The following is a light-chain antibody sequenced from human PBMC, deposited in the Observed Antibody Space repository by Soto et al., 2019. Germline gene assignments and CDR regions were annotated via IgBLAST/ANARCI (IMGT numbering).Light chain of an antibody. CDR3: LQHKHYPRT. CDR1: QDTSNY. CDR2: DAF. V-gene: IGKV1-17*03. J-gene: IGKJ2*01. Sequence: DIQMTQSPSAMSASVGGRVTITCRASQDTSNYLAWYQQKPGKVPKRMIYDAFCLESGVPSRFSASGSWTEFSLTIISLQPEDFSTHNCLQHKHYPRTFGQGTKLEIK.